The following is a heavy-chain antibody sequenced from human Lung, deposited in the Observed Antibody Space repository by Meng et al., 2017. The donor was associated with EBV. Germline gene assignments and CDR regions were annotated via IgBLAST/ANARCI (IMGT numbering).Heavy chain of an antibody. CDR1: GDSISSDIW. Sequence: QVQLQEPGPGLVKPSGTLSLTCTVSGDSISSDIWWSWVRQPPGKGLEWIGEVYHRGDTNYNPSLKSRVVISVDRSKNQFSLNLSSVTAADTAVYYCGRDQGRQLINHWGQGTLVTVSS. D-gene: IGHD1-1*01. J-gene: IGHJ4*02. CDR3: GRDQGRQLINH. V-gene: IGHV4-4*02. CDR2: VYHRGDT.